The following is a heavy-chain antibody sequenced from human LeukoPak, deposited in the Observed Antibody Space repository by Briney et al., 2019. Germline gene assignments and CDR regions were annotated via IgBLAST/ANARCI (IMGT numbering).Heavy chain of an antibody. CDR3: ARLNLGSDNFYWYFDL. CDR1: GYSFTSYW. D-gene: IGHD3-10*01. V-gene: IGHV5-51*01. J-gene: IGHJ2*01. Sequence: KPGESLKISCQGSGYSFTSYWIGWVRQMPGEGLQWMGIIYPGDSDTRYSPSFQGQVTISADKSISTAYLQWSSLKASDTAMYYCARLNLGSDNFYWYFDLWGRGTLVTVSS. CDR2: IYPGDSDT.